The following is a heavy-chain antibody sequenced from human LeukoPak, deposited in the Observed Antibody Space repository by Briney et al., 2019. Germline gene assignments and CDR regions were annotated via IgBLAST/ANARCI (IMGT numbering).Heavy chain of an antibody. J-gene: IGHJ4*02. D-gene: IGHD3-9*01. CDR3: ARDPTRYLRYGYFDY. Sequence: GGSLRLSRSGYGITLMSYTIHWVRRAPGKGLEWMTCVLDNTDFPYYADSVEGRFIISRDSSKNVVYLQMNSLRPEDTAIYYCARDPTRYLRYGYFDYWGQGTVVTVSS. CDR1: GITLMSYT. CDR2: VLDNTDFP. V-gene: IGHV3-30-3*01.